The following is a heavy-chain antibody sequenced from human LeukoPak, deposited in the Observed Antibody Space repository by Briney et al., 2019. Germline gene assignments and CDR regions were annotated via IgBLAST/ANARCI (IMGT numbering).Heavy chain of an antibody. CDR1: GFIFSNYG. CDR3: AKKWGVGTTTLDYFDY. CDR2: ISASGSAT. V-gene: IGHV3-23*01. J-gene: IGHJ4*02. Sequence: GGSLRLSCAASGFIFSNYGMNWVRQAPGKGLEWVAAISASGSATSYADSVRGRFTISRDNSKSTTYLQMNSLRAEDTAVFYCAKKWGVGTTTLDYFDYWGQGTLVTVPS. D-gene: IGHD1-26*01.